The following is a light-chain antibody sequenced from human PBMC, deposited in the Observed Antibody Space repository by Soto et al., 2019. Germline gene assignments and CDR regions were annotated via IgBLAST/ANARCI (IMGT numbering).Light chain of an antibody. V-gene: IGKV1-5*01. J-gene: IGKJ4*01. CDR2: DAS. Sequence: DIQMTQSPSTLSASVGDRVTMTCRSSQSIRSWLAWYQQKPGKAPKLLIYDASSLESGVPSRFSGRRSGTEFTLTISSLQPDDFGTYYCQQYESDSPLTFGGGTKVDI. CDR3: QQYESDSPLT. CDR1: QSIRSW.